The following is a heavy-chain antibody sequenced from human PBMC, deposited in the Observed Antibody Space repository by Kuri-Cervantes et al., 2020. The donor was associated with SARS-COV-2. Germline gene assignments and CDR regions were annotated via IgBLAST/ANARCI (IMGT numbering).Heavy chain of an antibody. V-gene: IGHV3-30*02. CDR3: ASGLPYYYDSSGYSWFDP. CDR2: IRYDGSNK. J-gene: IGHJ5*02. Sequence: GESLKISCAASGFIFNNYGIHWVRQAPGKGLEWVAFIRYDGSNKYYADSVKGRFTISRDNAKNTVYVQMNSLRAEDTAVYYCASGLPYYYDSSGYSWFDPWGQGTLVTVSS. CDR1: GFIFNNYG. D-gene: IGHD3-22*01.